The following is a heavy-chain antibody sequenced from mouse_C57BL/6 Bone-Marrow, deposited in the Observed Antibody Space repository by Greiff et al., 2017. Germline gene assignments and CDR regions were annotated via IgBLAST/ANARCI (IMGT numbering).Heavy chain of an antibody. CDR1: GYTFTSYW. V-gene: IGHV1-5*01. D-gene: IGHD2-3*01. CDR2: IYPGKSDT. J-gene: IGHJ4*01. Sequence: EVQLQQSGTVLARPGASVKMSCKTSGYTFTSYWMHWVKQRPGQGLEWIGAIYPGKSDTSYNPKFKGKAKLTAVTYASTAYMELISLTNEDSAVYYCTRDGPSLYAIDYWGQGTSVTVSS. CDR3: TRDGPSLYAIDY.